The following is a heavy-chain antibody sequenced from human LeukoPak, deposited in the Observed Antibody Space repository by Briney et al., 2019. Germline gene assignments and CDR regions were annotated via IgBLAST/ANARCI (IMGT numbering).Heavy chain of an antibody. D-gene: IGHD6-19*01. CDR2: ISSSGSTI. V-gene: IGHV3-48*03. CDR1: GFTLSSYE. J-gene: IGHJ4*02. CDR3: ARYSSGWYWEFDY. Sequence: PGGSLRLSCAASGFTLSSYEMNWVRQASGRGLEGVSYISSSGSTIYYADSAKGRFTISRDNAKHSLYLQMNSLRAEDTAVYYCARYSSGWYWEFDYWGQGTLVTVSS.